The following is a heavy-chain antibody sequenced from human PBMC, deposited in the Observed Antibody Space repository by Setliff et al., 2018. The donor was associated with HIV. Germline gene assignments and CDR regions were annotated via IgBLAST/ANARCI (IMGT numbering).Heavy chain of an antibody. CDR1: GGSISSSNW. CDR2: MYHSGST. Sequence: SETLSLTCVVSGGSISSSNWWSWVRQPPGKGLEWIGEMYHSGSTKYNPSLKSRVTISVDKSKNQVSLKLNSVTAADTAVYYCARRGYYDSSSYNDAFDIWGQGTVVTVSS. V-gene: IGHV4-4*02. D-gene: IGHD3-22*01. CDR3: ARRGYYDSSSYNDAFDI. J-gene: IGHJ3*02.